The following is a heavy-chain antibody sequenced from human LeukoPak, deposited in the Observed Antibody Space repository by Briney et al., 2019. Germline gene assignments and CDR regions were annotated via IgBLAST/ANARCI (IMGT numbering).Heavy chain of an antibody. CDR1: GFTFSSYA. Sequence: PGGSLRLSCAASGFTFSSYAMSWVRQAPGKGLEWVSVIYSGGSTYYADSVKGRFTISRHNSKNTLYLQMNSLRAEDTAVYYCARAYRYSGYDQGFDYWGQGTLVTVSS. CDR3: ARAYRYSGYDQGFDY. J-gene: IGHJ4*02. V-gene: IGHV3-53*04. D-gene: IGHD5-12*01. CDR2: IYSGGST.